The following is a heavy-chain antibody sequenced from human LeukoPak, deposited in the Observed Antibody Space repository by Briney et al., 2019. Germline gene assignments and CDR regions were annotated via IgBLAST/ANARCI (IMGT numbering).Heavy chain of an antibody. J-gene: IGHJ4*02. CDR1: GFTFIGST. CDR3: TRVPSWELLNENERP. CDR2: IKSKANSYAT. V-gene: IGHV3-73*01. Sequence: PGGPLRLSGAAPGFTFIGSTRTGVAQASGKGLEGVGRIKSKANSYATAYAASVKGRFTISRDDSKNTAYLQMNSLKTEDTAVYYCTRVPSWELLNENERPWGQGTLVTVSS. D-gene: IGHD1-26*01.